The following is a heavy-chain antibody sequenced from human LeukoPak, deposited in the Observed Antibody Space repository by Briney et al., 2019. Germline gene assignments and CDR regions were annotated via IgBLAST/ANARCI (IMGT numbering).Heavy chain of an antibody. CDR2: IYSGGST. D-gene: IGHD5-18*01. CDR3: ARDRRIQLEYYYYYYMDV. J-gene: IGHJ6*03. Sequence: GCSLRLSCAASGFTVSSNYMSWVRQAPGKGLEWVSVIYSGGSTYYADSVKGRFTISRDNSKNTLYLQMNSLRAEDTAVYYCARDRRIQLEYYYYYYMDVWGKGTTVTVPS. CDR1: GFTVSSNY. V-gene: IGHV3-53*01.